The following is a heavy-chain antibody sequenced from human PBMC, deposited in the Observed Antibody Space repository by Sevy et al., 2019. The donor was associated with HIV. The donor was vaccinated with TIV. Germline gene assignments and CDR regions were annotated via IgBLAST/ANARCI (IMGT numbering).Heavy chain of an antibody. CDR2: IYRGGST. J-gene: IGHJ3*02. CDR3: ATGGRGYDSSGYYFFARAFDI. D-gene: IGHD3-22*01. Sequence: GGSLRLSCAASGFTVSSNYMSWVRQAPGKGLEWVSVIYRGGSTYYADSVKGRFTISRDNSKNTLYLQMNSLRAEDTAVYYCATGGRGYDSSGYYFFARAFDIWAQGTMVTVSS. V-gene: IGHV3-53*01. CDR1: GFTVSSNY.